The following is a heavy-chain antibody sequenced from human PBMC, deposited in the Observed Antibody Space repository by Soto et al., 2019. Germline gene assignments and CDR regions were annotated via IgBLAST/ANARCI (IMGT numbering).Heavy chain of an antibody. J-gene: IGHJ6*02. CDR3: ARGDGSGVVSIPYYDYGMDV. CDR2: INPSGGST. D-gene: IGHD3-3*01. CDR1: GYNFTSYY. Sequence: ASVKVSCKASGYNFTSYYLHWVRNAPGQGREWMGIINPSGGSTSYAQKFQGRGTMTRDTSTNTVYMELSRLRSEDTAVYYCARGDGSGVVSIPYYDYGMDVWGQGTTDTVSS. V-gene: IGHV1-46*01.